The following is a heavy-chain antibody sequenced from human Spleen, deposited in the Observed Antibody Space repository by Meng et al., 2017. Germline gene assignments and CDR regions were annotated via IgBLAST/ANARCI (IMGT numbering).Heavy chain of an antibody. V-gene: IGHV3-23*01. Sequence: GESLKISCAASGFTFSSYAMSWVRQAPGKGLEWVSAISGSGGSTYYADSVKGRFTISRDNSKNTLYLQMNSLRAEDTAVYYCAKATGDLWSGFDIWGQGTKVTVSS. D-gene: IGHD3-3*01. CDR3: AKATGDLWSGFDI. CDR1: GFTFSSYA. J-gene: IGHJ3*02. CDR2: ISGSGGST.